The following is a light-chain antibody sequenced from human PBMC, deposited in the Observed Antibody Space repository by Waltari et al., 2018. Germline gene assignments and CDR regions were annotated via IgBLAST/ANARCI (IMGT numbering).Light chain of an antibody. Sequence: IVLTQSPGPLSLSPGERGHLSCRASQSVSRFLAWYQQKPGQAPRLLIYGASTRATGIPDRFSGSGSGTDFSLTISRLEPEDFAVYYCQKYDRLPATFGQGTKVEIK. CDR2: GAS. V-gene: IGKV3-20*01. CDR1: QSVSRF. J-gene: IGKJ1*01. CDR3: QKYDRLPAT.